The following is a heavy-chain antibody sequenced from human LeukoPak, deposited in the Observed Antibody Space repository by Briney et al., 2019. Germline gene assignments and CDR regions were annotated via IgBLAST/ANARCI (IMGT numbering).Heavy chain of an antibody. J-gene: IGHJ4*02. CDR2: IYYSGSI. V-gene: IGHV4-39*01. CDR3: ARSLEREVSGSTVGD. Sequence: SETLSLTCNVSGGSVSSTSFYWGWIRQPPGKGLEWIGSIYYSGSIYYNPSLKSRVTISVDTSKNQFSLKLTSVTAADTAVYYCARSLEREVSGSTVGDWGQGTLVTVSS. CDR1: GGSVSSTSFY. D-gene: IGHD3-10*01.